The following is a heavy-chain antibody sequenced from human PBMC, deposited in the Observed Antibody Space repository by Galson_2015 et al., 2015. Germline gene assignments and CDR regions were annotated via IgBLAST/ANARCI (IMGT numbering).Heavy chain of an antibody. D-gene: IGHD2-2*01. CDR1: GGTFSSYA. V-gene: IGHV1-69*01. Sequence: CKASGGTFSSYAISWVRQAPGQGLEWMGGIIPIFGTANYAQKFQGRVTITADESTSTAYMELSSLRPEDTAVYYCARDACSSTSCYVRGHAFDIWGQGTMVTVSS. J-gene: IGHJ3*02. CDR2: IIPIFGTA. CDR3: ARDACSSTSCYVRGHAFDI.